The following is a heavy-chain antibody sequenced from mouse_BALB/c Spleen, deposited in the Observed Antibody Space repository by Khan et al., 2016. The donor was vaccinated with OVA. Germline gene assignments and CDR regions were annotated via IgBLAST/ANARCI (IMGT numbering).Heavy chain of an antibody. CDR3: ARSLDYSYGDALDF. Sequence: EVQLQESGPGLVKPSQSLSLTCTVTGYSITSEYAWNWIRQFPGNKLEWMGYIRSTGRTSSNPYLKSRISITRYPSKTQFFLQLKSVTTEDTATYYWARSLDYSYGDALDFWGRGTSVTVSS. J-gene: IGHJ4*01. D-gene: IGHD2-12*01. CDR1: GYSITSEYA. V-gene: IGHV3-2*02. CDR2: IRSTGRT.